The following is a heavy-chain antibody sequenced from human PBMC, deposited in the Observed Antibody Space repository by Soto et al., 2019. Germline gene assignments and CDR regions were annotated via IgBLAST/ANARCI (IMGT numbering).Heavy chain of an antibody. CDR2: IHYSGST. V-gene: IGHV4-59*01. CDR1: GGSISSYY. D-gene: IGHD2-2*01. J-gene: IGHJ6*02. Sequence: QVQLQESGPGLVKPSETLYLTCTVSGGSISSYYWSWIRQSPGKGLEWIGYIHYSGSTKSNPSLKSRVTISVDTSRNQVSLKLSSVTAADSAVYFCARARYQLLHPYYYGMDVWGQGTTVTVSS. CDR3: ARARYQLLHPYYYGMDV.